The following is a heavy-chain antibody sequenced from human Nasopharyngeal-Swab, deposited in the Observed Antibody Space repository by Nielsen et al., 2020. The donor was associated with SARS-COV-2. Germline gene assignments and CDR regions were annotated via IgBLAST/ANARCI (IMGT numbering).Heavy chain of an antibody. J-gene: IGHJ6*02. CDR3: ASQGSGSYYLLYYYYGMDV. V-gene: IGHV4-39*01. D-gene: IGHD1-26*01. CDR2: IYYSGST. Sequence: PGKGLERIGSIYYSGSTYYNPSLKSRVTISVDTSKNQFSLKLSSVTAADTAVYYCASQGSGSYYLLYYYYGMDVWGQGTTVTVSS.